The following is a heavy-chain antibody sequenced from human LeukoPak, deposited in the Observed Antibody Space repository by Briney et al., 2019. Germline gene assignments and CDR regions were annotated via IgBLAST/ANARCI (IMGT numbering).Heavy chain of an antibody. Sequence: GESLKISCKGSGYSFTSYWIGWVRQMPGKGLEWMGIIYPGDSDTRYSPSFQGQVTISADKSISTAYLQWSSLKASDTAMYYCAKQTAYCGGDLHSWADYWGQGNPGTVSS. CDR3: AKQTAYCGGDLHSWADY. CDR1: GYSFTSYW. D-gene: IGHD2-21*02. J-gene: IGHJ4*03. CDR2: IYPGDSDT. V-gene: IGHV5-51*01.